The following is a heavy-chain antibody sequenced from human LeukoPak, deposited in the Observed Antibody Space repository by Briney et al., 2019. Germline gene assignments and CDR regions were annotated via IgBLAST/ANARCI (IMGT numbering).Heavy chain of an antibody. CDR2: ISNDGINT. J-gene: IGHJ4*02. Sequence: GGSLRLSCAASRFTFSSYAFNWVRQTPGKGLEWVSAISNDGINTYSADSVKGRFTFSRDNSKDTLYLQMNSLRVEDTALYYCARVSLTTANFDSWGQGTLVTVSS. V-gene: IGHV3-23*01. D-gene: IGHD4-17*01. CDR1: RFTFSSYA. CDR3: ARVSLTTANFDS.